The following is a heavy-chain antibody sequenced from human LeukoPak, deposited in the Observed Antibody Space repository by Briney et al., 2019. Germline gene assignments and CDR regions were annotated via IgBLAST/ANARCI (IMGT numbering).Heavy chain of an antibody. V-gene: IGHV4-61*02. J-gene: IGHJ3*02. Sequence: SETLSLTCTVSGGSISSGSYYWSWIRQPAGKGLEWIGRIYTSGSTNYNPSLKSRVTISVDTSKNQFSLKLSSVTAADTAVYYCARDRSYDFWSGSTLGAFDIWGQGTMVTVSS. D-gene: IGHD3-3*01. CDR3: ARDRSYDFWSGSTLGAFDI. CDR1: GGSISSGSYY. CDR2: IYTSGST.